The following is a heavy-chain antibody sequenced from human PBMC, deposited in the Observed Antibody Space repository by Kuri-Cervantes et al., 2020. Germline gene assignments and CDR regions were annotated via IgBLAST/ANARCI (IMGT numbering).Heavy chain of an antibody. CDR1: GFSLSNARMG. CDR3: ARMSLVAGMNYFDY. CDR2: IFSNDEK. V-gene: IGHV2-26*01. Sequence: VKPTKTLTLTRPVSGFSLSNARMGVSWIRQPPGKALEWLAHIFSNDEKSYSASLKSRLTISKDTPKSQVVLTMTNMDPVDTATYYCARMSLVAGMNYFDYWGQGTLVTVSS. J-gene: IGHJ4*02. D-gene: IGHD6-19*01.